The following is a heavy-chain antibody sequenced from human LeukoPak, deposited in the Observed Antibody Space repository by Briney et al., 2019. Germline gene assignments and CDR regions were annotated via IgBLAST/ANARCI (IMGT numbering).Heavy chain of an antibody. D-gene: IGHD6-19*01. CDR1: GGSFSGYY. CDR2: INHSGST. CDR3: ARRRWEQWLVPLYYFDY. Sequence: RPSETLSLTCAVCGGSFSGYYWSWIRQPPGKGLEWIGEINHSGSTNYNPSLKSRVTISVDTSKNQFSLKLSSVTAADTAVYYCARRRWEQWLVPLYYFDYWGQGTLVTVSS. J-gene: IGHJ4*02. V-gene: IGHV4-34*01.